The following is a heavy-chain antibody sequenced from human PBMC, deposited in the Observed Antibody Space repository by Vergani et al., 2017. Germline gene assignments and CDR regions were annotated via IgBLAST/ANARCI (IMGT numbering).Heavy chain of an antibody. CDR3: TTVGAGVPAAILNY. CDR1: GFTFSNAW. V-gene: IGHV3-15*01. Sequence: EVQLVESGGGLVKPGGSLRLSCAASGFTFSNAWMSWVRQAPGKGLVWLGRIKSKTDGGTTDYAAPVKGRFTISRDDSKNTLYLQMNSLKTEDTAVYYCTTVGAGVPAAILNYWGQGTLVTVSS. D-gene: IGHD2-2*02. J-gene: IGHJ4*02. CDR2: IKSKTDGGTT.